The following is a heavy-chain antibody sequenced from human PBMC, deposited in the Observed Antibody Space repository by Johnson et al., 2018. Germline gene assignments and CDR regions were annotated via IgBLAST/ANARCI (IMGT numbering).Heavy chain of an antibody. CDR3: TRHGAAADSYYYYMDV. V-gene: IGHV3-73*01. CDR1: GFTFSGSA. D-gene: IGHD6-13*01. Sequence: EVQLVESGGGLVQPGGSLKLSCAASGFTFSGSAMHWVRQASGKGLAWVGRIRSKANSYATAYAASVKGRFTISRDDSKNTAYLQMNSLKTEDTAVYYCTRHGAAADSYYYYMDVWGKGTTVTVSS. CDR2: IRSKANSYAT. J-gene: IGHJ6*03.